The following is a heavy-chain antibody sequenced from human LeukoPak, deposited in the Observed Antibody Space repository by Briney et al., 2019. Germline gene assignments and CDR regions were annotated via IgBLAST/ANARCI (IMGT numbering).Heavy chain of an antibody. CDR3: AKSKEGYCSSTSCYVLDY. CDR2: INAGNGNT. Sequence: ASVKVSCKASGYTFTSYAMHWVRQAPGQRLEWMGWINAGNGNTKYSQKFQGRVTITRDTSASTAYMELSSLRSEATAVYYCAKSKEGYCSSTSCYVLDYWGQGTLVTVSS. CDR1: GYTFTSYA. J-gene: IGHJ4*02. D-gene: IGHD2-2*01. V-gene: IGHV1-3*01.